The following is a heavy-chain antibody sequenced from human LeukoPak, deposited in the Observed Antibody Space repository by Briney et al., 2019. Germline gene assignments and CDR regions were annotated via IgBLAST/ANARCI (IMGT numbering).Heavy chain of an antibody. CDR2: IKQDGSEK. CDR3: ARAAFSSDFWSGSYYFDY. D-gene: IGHD3-3*01. J-gene: IGHJ4*02. CDR1: GFTFSSYW. V-gene: IGHV3-7*01. Sequence: PGGSLRLSWAAAGFTFSSYWMSWVRQAPGKGLEWVANIKQDGSEKYYVDSVKGRFTISRDNAKNSLYLQMNSLRAEDTAVYYCARAAFSSDFWSGSYYFDYWGQGALVTVSS.